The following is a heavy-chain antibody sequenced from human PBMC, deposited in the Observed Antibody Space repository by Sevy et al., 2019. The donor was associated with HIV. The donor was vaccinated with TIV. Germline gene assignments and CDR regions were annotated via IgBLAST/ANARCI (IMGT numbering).Heavy chain of an antibody. CDR1: GFSVSSNY. V-gene: IGHV3-53*01. CDR3: ARVQSHTVWFDY. CDR2: IYSGKST. J-gene: IGHJ4*02. Sequence: GGSLRLSCEASGFSVSSNYMAWVRQAPGKGLEWVSVIYSGKSTDYRDSVNGRFTISRDSSKNTRYLQMDSLRAEDTAVYHCARVQSHTVWFDYWGQGSLVTVSS.